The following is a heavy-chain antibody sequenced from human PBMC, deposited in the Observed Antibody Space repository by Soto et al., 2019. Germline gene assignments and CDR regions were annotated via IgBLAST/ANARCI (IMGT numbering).Heavy chain of an antibody. J-gene: IGHJ4*02. V-gene: IGHV3-21*01. Sequence: EVQLVESGGGLVKPGGSLRLSCAASGFTFSSYSMNWVRQAPGKVLEWVSSISSSSSYIYYADSVKGRFTISRDNAKNSLYLQMNSLRAEDTAVYYCARDGYNWNYKGDYWGQGTLVTVSS. CDR3: ARDGYNWNYKGDY. D-gene: IGHD1-7*01. CDR1: GFTFSSYS. CDR2: ISSSSSYI.